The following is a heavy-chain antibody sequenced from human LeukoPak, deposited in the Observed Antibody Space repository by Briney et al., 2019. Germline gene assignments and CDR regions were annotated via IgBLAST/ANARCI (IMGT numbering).Heavy chain of an antibody. D-gene: IGHD1-26*01. CDR1: GGSISSYY. Sequence: SETLSLTCTVSGGSISSYYWSWIRQPAGKGLEWIGRIYTSGSTNYNPSLKSRVTMSVDTSRNQFSLKLSSVTAADTAVYYCARDNSGKWFREYPSWFDPWGQGTLVTVSS. CDR3: ARDNSGKWFREYPSWFDP. CDR2: IYTSGST. J-gene: IGHJ5*02. V-gene: IGHV4-4*07.